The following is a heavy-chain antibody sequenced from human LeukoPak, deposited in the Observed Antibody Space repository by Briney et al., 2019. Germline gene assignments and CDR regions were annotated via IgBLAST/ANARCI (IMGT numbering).Heavy chain of an antibody. CDR3: ARDREDTMVRGVAYYMDV. V-gene: IGHV1-2*02. J-gene: IGHJ6*03. CDR2: INPNSGGT. D-gene: IGHD3-10*01. CDR1: GYTFTVYY. Sequence: ASVTVSFKASGYTFTVYYMHWVRQAPGQGLEWMGWINPNSGGTNYAQKFQGRVTMTRDTSISTAYMELSRLRSDDTAVYYCARDREDTMVRGVAYYMDVWGKGTTVTISS.